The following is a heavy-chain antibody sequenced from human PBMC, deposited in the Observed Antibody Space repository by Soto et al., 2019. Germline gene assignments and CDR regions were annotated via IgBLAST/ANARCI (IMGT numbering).Heavy chain of an antibody. CDR2: ISSSGSTI. J-gene: IGHJ3*02. CDR3: ARDQQWLPAFDI. Sequence: GGSLRLSCAASGFTFSDYYMSWIRQAPGKGLEWVSYISSSGSTIYYADSVKGRFTISKDNAKNSLYLQMNSLRAEDRAVYYCARDQQWLPAFDIWGQGTMVTVSS. D-gene: IGHD6-19*01. V-gene: IGHV3-11*01. CDR1: GFTFSDYY.